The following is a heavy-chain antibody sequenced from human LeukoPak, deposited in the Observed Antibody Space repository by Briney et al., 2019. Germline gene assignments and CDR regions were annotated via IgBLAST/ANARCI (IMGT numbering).Heavy chain of an antibody. J-gene: IGHJ5*02. Sequence: SETLSLTCTVSGGSISSYYWSWIRQPPGKGLEWIGYIYYSGSTNHNPSLKSRVTISVDTSKNQFSLKPSSVTAADTAVYYCARSAELLTNWFDPWGQGTLVTVSS. V-gene: IGHV4-59*01. D-gene: IGHD1-26*01. CDR3: ARSAELLTNWFDP. CDR1: GGSISSYY. CDR2: IYYSGST.